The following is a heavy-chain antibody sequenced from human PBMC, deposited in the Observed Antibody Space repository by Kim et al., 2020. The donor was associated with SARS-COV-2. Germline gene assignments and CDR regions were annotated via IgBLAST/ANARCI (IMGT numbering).Heavy chain of an antibody. CDR2: ISYDGSNK. Sequence: GGSLRLSCAASGFTFSSYGMHWVRQAPGKGLEWVAVISYDGSNKYYADSVKGRFTISRDNSKNTLYLQMNSLRAEDTAVYYCAKDLRETAASDYWGQGTLVTVSS. CDR3: AKDLRETAASDY. V-gene: IGHV3-30*18. D-gene: IGHD2-21*02. CDR1: GFTFSSYG. J-gene: IGHJ4*02.